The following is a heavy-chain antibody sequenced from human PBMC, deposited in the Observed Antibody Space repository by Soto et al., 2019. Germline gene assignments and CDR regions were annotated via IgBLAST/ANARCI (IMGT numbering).Heavy chain of an antibody. Sequence: SETLSLTCTVSGGSISSYYWSWIRQPPGKGLEWIGYIYYSGSTNYNPSLKSRVTISVDTSKNQFSLKLSSVTAADTAVYYCARLRIDPDFWFDPWGQGTLVTVSS. D-gene: IGHD2-21*01. V-gene: IGHV4-59*08. CDR2: IYYSGST. CDR1: GGSISSYY. CDR3: ARLRIDPDFWFDP. J-gene: IGHJ5*02.